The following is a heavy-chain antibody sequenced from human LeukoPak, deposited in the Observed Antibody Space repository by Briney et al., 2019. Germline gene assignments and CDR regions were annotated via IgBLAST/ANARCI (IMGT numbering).Heavy chain of an antibody. J-gene: IGHJ3*02. D-gene: IGHD2-2*01. CDR3: AIWSYQSVNDAFDI. Sequence: ASVKVSCKASGYTFTSYDINWVRQATGQGLEWMGWMNPNSGNTGYAQKFQGRVTITRNTSISTAYMELSSLRSEDTAVYYCAIWSYQSVNDAFDIWGQGTMVTVSS. V-gene: IGHV1-8*03. CDR1: GYTFTSYD. CDR2: MNPNSGNT.